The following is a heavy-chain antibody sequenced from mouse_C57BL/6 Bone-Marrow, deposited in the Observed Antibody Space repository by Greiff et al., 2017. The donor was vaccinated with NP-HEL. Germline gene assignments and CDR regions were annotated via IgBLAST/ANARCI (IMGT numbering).Heavy chain of an antibody. V-gene: IGHV1-50*01. CDR3: ARDEGNWAWFAY. Sequence: VKLQQPGAELVKPGASVKLSCKASGYTFTSYWMQWVKQRPGQGLEWIGEIDPSDSYTNYNQKFKGKATLTVDTSSSTAYMQLSSLTSEDSAVYYCARDEGNWAWFAYWGQGTLVTVSA. CDR1: GYTFTSYW. J-gene: IGHJ3*01. D-gene: IGHD4-1*01. CDR2: IDPSDSYT.